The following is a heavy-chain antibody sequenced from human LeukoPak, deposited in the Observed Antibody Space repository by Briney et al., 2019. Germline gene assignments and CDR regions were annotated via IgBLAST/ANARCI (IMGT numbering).Heavy chain of an antibody. V-gene: IGHV3-7*01. CDR2: LKQDGSEK. CDR1: GFTFSSYW. CDR3: ATRDGSWGY. J-gene: IGHJ4*02. Sequence: GGSLRLSCAASGFTFSSYWMTWVRQAPGKGLEWVANLKQDGSEKYYVDSVKGRFTISRDNAKNSLYLQMNSLRVEDTGVYYCATRDGSWGYWGQGTLVTVSS. D-gene: IGHD6-13*01.